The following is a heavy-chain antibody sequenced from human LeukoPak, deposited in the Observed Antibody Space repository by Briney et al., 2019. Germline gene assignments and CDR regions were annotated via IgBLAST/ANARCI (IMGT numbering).Heavy chain of an antibody. J-gene: IGHJ4*02. V-gene: IGHV4-34*01. Sequence: SETLSLTCAVYGESFSGYYWSWIRQPPGKGLEWIGEINHTGRTKYKPSLKSRVTISVDSSKNQFSLKLSSVTAADTAVYYCARDPDYDILTGYIYWGQGTLVTVSS. D-gene: IGHD3-9*01. CDR2: INHTGRT. CDR3: ARDPDYDILTGYIY. CDR1: GESFSGYY.